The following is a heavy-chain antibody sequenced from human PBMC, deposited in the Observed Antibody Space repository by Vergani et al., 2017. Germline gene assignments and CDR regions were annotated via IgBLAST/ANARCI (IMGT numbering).Heavy chain of an antibody. Sequence: QLQLQESGPGLVKPSETLSLTCTVSGGSISSSSYYWGWLRQPPGKGLEWIGSIYYSGSTYYNPSLKRRVTISVDTYKNQFSLKLSPVTAADTAVYYCARQTDYDFWSGFSPWGQGTLVTVSS. V-gene: IGHV4-39*01. CDR1: GGSISSSSYY. CDR2: IYYSGST. J-gene: IGHJ5*02. CDR3: ARQTDYDFWSGFSP. D-gene: IGHD3-3*01.